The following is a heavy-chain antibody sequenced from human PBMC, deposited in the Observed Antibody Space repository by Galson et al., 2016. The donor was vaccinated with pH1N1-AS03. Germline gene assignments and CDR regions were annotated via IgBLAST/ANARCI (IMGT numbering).Heavy chain of an antibody. CDR3: AKSHHGDVFDI. CDR2: ISWNSGTF. J-gene: IGHJ3*02. CDR1: GFNFDNYA. Sequence: SLRLSCAASGFNFDNYAMHWVRQARGKGLEWVSGISWNSGTFDYADSVKGRFPISRDNAKNSLYLQMNSLTADDSALYYCAKSHHGDVFDIWGQGTMVTVSS. V-gene: IGHV3-9*01.